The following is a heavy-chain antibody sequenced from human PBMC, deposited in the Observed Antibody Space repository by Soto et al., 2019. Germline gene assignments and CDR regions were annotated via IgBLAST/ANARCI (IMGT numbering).Heavy chain of an antibody. J-gene: IGHJ6*02. CDR1: GYTFTSYY. D-gene: IGHD3-3*01. Sequence: ASVKVSCKASGYTFTSYYMHWVRQAPGQGLEWMGIINPSGGSTSYAQKFQGRVTMTRDTSTSTVYMELSSLRSEDTAVYYCARDEYYDFWRGYSYGMDVWGQGTRVTVSS. CDR2: INPSGGST. V-gene: IGHV1-46*01. CDR3: ARDEYYDFWRGYSYGMDV.